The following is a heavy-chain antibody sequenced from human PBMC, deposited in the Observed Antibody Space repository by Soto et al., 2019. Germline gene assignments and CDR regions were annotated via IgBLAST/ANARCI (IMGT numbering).Heavy chain of an antibody. J-gene: IGHJ6*02. D-gene: IGHD3-16*01. V-gene: IGHV1-18*01. Sequence: ASVKVSCKTSGYIFTIYRIGWARQAPGQGLEWMGWINTYNGKTNYAQNLQGRVTLTTDTSTSTAYMELRSLRSNDTAIYYCAMVDVYVTPSPQDVWGQGTTVTVSS. CDR1: GYIFTIYR. CDR3: AMVDVYVTPSPQDV. CDR2: INTYNGKT.